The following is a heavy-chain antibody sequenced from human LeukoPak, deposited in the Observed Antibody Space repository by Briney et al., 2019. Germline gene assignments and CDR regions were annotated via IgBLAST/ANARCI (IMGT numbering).Heavy chain of an antibody. Sequence: SETLSLTCAVYGGSFSGYYWSWIRQPPGKGLEWIGEINHSGSTNYNPSLKSPLTISVDPSKTQFSLKLSSVTAADTAVYYCARGIVGATTSDTIDYWGQGTLVTVSS. J-gene: IGHJ4*02. CDR1: GGSFSGYY. CDR2: INHSGST. D-gene: IGHD1-26*01. CDR3: ARGIVGATTSDTIDY. V-gene: IGHV4-34*01.